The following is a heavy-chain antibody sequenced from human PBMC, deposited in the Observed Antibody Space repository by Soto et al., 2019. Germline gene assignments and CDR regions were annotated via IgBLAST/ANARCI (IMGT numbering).Heavy chain of an antibody. J-gene: IGHJ4*02. V-gene: IGHV4-31*03. CDR2: IYYSGKT. CDR3: ARERYSSHYYIDN. D-gene: IGHD6-19*01. CDR1: GGSITTGGYY. Sequence: PSETLSLTCSVSGGSITTGGYYWSWIRQHPGKGLEWIGYIYYSGKTYYNPSLKSRVTISLDTSKNQFSLKLSSVTAAETAVYYCARERYSSHYYIDNWGQGNLVTVSS.